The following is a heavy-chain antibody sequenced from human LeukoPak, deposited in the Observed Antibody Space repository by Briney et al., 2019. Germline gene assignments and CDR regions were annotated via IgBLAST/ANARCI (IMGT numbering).Heavy chain of an antibody. V-gene: IGHV4-39*07. J-gene: IGHJ6*03. CDR3: ARATAMGPYYYYYMDV. CDR1: GGSISSRNYY. CDR2: IYTSGST. D-gene: IGHD5-18*01. Sequence: PSETLSLTCTVSGGSISSRNYYWGWIRQPPGKGLEWVGSIYTSGSTNYNPSLKSRVTMPVDTSKNQFSLKLSSVTAADTAVYYCARATAMGPYYYYYMDVWGKGTTVTVSS.